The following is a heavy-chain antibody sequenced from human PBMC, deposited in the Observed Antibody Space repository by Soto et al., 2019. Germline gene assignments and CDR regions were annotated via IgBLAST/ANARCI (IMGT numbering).Heavy chain of an antibody. V-gene: IGHV3-48*02. D-gene: IGHD3-3*02. CDR1: GFTFSTST. J-gene: IGHJ4*02. CDR2: ISPSPSTI. CDR3: ATGLPASIAFEY. Sequence: GGSLRLSCGASGFTFSTSTMNWVRQAPGKGLEWIAYISPSPSTIYYADSVEGRFTISRDKAKNSLYLQMNSLRDEDTAVYFCATGLPASIAFEYWGQGTLVTVSS.